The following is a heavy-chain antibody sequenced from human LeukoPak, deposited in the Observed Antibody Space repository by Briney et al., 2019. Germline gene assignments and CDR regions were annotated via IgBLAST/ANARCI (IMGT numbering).Heavy chain of an antibody. V-gene: IGHV3-7*01. CDR2: IRQDGSEK. D-gene: IGHD6-13*01. CDR3: ARVVAAAAD. Sequence: GGSLRLSCAASGFTFSSYSMNWVRQAPGKGLEWVANIRQDGSEKYYVDSVKGRFTISRDNAKNSLYLQMNSLRAEDTAVYYCARVVAAAADWGQGTLVTVSS. CDR1: GFTFSSYS. J-gene: IGHJ4*02.